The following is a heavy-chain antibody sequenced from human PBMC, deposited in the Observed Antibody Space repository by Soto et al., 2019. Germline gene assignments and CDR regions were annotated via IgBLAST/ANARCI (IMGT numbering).Heavy chain of an antibody. CDR2: VHHSWGS. CDR3: ARQGFGPLRGLVDV. Sequence: QVQLQESGPGLVKPSETLSLSCTVSGGSISSYYWSWFRQSPGKRMAWIGSVHHSWGSSYTPSLQSRVAISPDTSKGQFSLKVTSVTATDTAVYYCARQGFGPLRGLVDVWGQGTTVTVSS. V-gene: IGHV4-59*08. D-gene: IGHD3-10*01. J-gene: IGHJ6*02. CDR1: GGSISSYY.